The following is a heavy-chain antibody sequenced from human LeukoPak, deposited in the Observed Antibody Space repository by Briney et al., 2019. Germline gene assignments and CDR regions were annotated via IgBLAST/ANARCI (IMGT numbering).Heavy chain of an antibody. J-gene: IGHJ6*03. CDR2: INWNGGST. CDR1: GFTFDDYG. D-gene: IGHD6-13*01. V-gene: IGHV3-20*04. Sequence: PGGSLRLSCAASGFTFDDYGMSWVRQAPGKGLEWVSGINWNGGSTGYADSVKGRFTISRDNAKNSLYLQMNSLRAEDTALYYCARDVAAAGYYYYMDVWGKGTTVTVSS. CDR3: ARDVAAAGYYYYMDV.